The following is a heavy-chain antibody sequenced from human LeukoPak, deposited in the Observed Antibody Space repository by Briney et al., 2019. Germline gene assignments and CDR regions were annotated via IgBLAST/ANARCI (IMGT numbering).Heavy chain of an antibody. D-gene: IGHD2-15*01. CDR2: ISGSGDST. CDR1: GLTFSSFA. V-gene: IGHV3-23*01. J-gene: IGHJ4*02. Sequence: GGSLRLSCAASGLTFSSFAMNWVRQAPGKGLEWVSSISGSGDSTYYADSVKGRFTISRDNSKNILYLQMNSLRPEDTAVYYCAREFVVVVAATIYWGQGTLATVSS. CDR3: AREFVVVVAATIY.